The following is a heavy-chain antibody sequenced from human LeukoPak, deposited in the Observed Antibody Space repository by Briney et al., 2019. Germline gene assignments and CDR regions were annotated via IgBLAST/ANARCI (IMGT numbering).Heavy chain of an antibody. Sequence: AGTLRLTCTASGCSISDSTKHWVRKPSPPGLGRLGRSRSKPNNYATAYAASVKGRFTISRDDLKNTAYLQMDSLRTEDTAMYYCTRLREMATGYFDYWGQGTLVTVSS. J-gene: IGHJ4*02. CDR1: GCSISDST. CDR2: SRSKPNNYAT. D-gene: IGHD5-24*01. CDR3: TRLREMATGYFDY. V-gene: IGHV3-73*01.